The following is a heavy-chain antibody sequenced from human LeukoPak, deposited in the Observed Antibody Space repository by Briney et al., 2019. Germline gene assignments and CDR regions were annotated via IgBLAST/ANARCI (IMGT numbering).Heavy chain of an antibody. Sequence: GGSLRLSCAASGFIFRNYAMSWVRQAPGKGLEWVSAITGSGDTTYYADSVKGRFTISRENSKNTLYVEMNTLRAEDTAVYYCAKWGDYDILTGYYVSDFWGQGTLVTVSS. CDR3: AKWGDYDILTGYYVSDF. J-gene: IGHJ4*02. D-gene: IGHD3-9*01. CDR1: GFIFRNYA. V-gene: IGHV3-23*01. CDR2: ITGSGDTT.